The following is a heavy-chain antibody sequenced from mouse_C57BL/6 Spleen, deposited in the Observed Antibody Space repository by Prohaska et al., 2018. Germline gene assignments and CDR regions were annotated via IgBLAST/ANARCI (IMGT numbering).Heavy chain of an antibody. D-gene: IGHD2-5*01. V-gene: IGHV1-64*01. J-gene: IGHJ3*01. CDR1: GYTFTSYW. Sequence: QVQLQQPGAELVKPGASVKLSCKASGYTFTSYWMHWVKQRPGQGLEWIGMIHPNSGSTNYNEKFKSKATLTVGKSSSTAYMQLSSLTSEDSAVYYCARESGYYSNSGFAYWGQGTLVTVSA. CDR3: ARESGYYSNSGFAY. CDR2: IHPNSGST.